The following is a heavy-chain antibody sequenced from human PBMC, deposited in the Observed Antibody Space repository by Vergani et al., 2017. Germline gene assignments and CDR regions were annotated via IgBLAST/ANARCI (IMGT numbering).Heavy chain of an antibody. CDR1: GYTLTELS. D-gene: IGHD6-6*01. CDR2: FDPEDGET. V-gene: IGHV1-24*01. J-gene: IGHJ6*02. Sequence: QVQLVQSGAEVKKPGASVKVSCKVSGYTLTELSMHWVRKAPGKGLEWMGGFDPEDGETIYAQKFQGRVTMTEDTSTDTAYMELSSLRSEDTAVYYCATDLGIAAQTIQGYYGMDVWGQGTTVTVSS. CDR3: ATDLGIAAQTIQGYYGMDV.